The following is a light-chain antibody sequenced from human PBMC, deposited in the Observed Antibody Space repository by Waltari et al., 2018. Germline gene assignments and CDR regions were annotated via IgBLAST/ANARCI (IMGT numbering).Light chain of an antibody. J-gene: IGLJ3*02. CDR3: LSYDSSLSGWV. V-gene: IGLV1-40*01. CDR2: ANT. Sequence: QSVLTQPPSVSGAPGQRVTIPCTGSSSNIGAGYDVTWYQDLPGTAPKLLIYANTNRPSGVPDRFSGSKSGTSASLAITGLQAEDEADYYCLSYDSSLSGWVFGGGTKLTVL. CDR1: SSNIGAGYD.